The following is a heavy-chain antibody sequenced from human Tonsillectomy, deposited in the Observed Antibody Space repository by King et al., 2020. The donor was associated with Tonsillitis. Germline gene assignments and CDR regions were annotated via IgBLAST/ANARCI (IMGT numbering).Heavy chain of an antibody. Sequence: VQLVESGGGLVQPGGSLRLSCAASGFTVSSNYMSWVRQAPGKGLEWVSVIYSGGSTYYADSVKGRFTISGHNSKNTLYLQMNSLRAEDTAVYYCARTGYCSSTSCPFPWFDPWGQGTLVTVSS. D-gene: IGHD2-2*01. CDR1: GFTVSSNY. CDR2: IYSGGST. J-gene: IGHJ5*02. CDR3: ARTGYCSSTSCPFPWFDP. V-gene: IGHV3-53*04.